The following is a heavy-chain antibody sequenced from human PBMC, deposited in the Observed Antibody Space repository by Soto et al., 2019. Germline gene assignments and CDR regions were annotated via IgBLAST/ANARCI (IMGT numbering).Heavy chain of an antibody. J-gene: IGHJ3*02. D-gene: IGHD3-10*01. CDR1: GYKVSTWHNFTSYW. V-gene: IGHV5-51*01. Sequence: RGESLKISCMGSGYKVSTWHNFTSYWIAWVRQMPGEGLEWMGIIYPGDSDTRYSPSFQGQVTISADKSINSVYLQWSSLKASDTAMYYCASATQAYYYGSGSYPFDIWGQGTMVTVSS. CDR3: ASATQAYYYGSGSYPFDI. CDR2: IYPGDSDT.